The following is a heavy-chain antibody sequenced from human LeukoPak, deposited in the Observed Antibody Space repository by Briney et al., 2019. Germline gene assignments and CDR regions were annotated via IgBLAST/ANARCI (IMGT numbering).Heavy chain of an antibody. Sequence: GGSLRLSCSASGFGFSSYGMHWVGQAPGKGLEGVAVKWIDGSHQYYADSEKGRFTISRDNSRNTVYLQMDRLRVEDTAVYYCARDATEYGDSHFDWWGQGTLATVSS. V-gene: IGHV3-33*01. CDR3: ARDATEYGDSHFDW. CDR1: GFGFSSYG. CDR2: KWIDGSHQ. J-gene: IGHJ4*02. D-gene: IGHD4-17*01.